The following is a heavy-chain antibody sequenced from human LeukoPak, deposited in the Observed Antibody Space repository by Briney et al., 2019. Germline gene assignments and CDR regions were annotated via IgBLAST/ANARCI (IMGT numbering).Heavy chain of an antibody. CDR1: GGTFSSYA. D-gene: IGHD3-22*01. CDR2: IIPIFGTA. Sequence: GSSVKVSCKAFGGTFSSYAISWVRQAPGQGLEWMGRIIPIFGTANYAQKFQGRVTITTDESTSTAYMELSSLRSEDTAVYYCARDGESSGYNYWGQGTLVTVSS. V-gene: IGHV1-69*05. J-gene: IGHJ4*02. CDR3: ARDGESSGYNY.